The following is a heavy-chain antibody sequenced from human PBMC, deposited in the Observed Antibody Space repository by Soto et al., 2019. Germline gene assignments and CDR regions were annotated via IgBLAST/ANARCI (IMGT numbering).Heavy chain of an antibody. D-gene: IGHD3-16*01. J-gene: IGHJ4*02. CDR2: ISWNSGSI. CDR3: AKDISYVEGFDY. V-gene: IGHV3-9*01. CDR1: GFTFDDYA. Sequence: GGSLRLSCAASGFTFDDYAMHWVRQAPGKGLEWVSGISWNSGSIGYADSVKGRFTISRDNAKNSLYLQMNSLRAEDTALYYCAKDISYVEGFDYWGQGTLVTVSS.